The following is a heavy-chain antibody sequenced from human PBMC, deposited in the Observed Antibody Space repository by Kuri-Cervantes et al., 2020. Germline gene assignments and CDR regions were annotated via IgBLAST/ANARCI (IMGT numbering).Heavy chain of an antibody. CDR2: ISAYNGNT. D-gene: IGHD4-17*01. CDR3: ARDSTRSYGDLRRGAFDI. CDR1: GYTFTSYG. V-gene: IGHV1-18*01. Sequence: ASVKVSCKASGYTFTSYGISWVRQAPGQGLEWMGWISAYNGNTNYAQKLQGRVTMTTDTSTSTAYMELRSLRSDDTAVYYCARDSTRSYGDLRRGAFDIRGQGTMVTVSS. J-gene: IGHJ3*02.